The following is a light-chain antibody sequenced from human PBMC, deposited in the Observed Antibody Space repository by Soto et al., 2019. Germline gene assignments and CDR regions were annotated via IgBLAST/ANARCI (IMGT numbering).Light chain of an antibody. J-gene: IGLJ1*01. V-gene: IGLV2-14*01. CDR2: EVS. CDR3: SSYSGGSTLYV. CDR1: TSDIGSYNF. Sequence: QSALTQPASVSGSPGQSITISCTGSTSDIGSYNFVSWYQHHPGEAPKLVIFEVSNRPSGVSTRFSGSKSANTASLTISGLQAVDEADYYCSSYSGGSTLYVFGTGTKLTVL.